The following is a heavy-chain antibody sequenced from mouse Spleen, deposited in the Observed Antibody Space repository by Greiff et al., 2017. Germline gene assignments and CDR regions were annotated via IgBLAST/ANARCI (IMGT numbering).Heavy chain of an antibody. D-gene: IGHD2-4*01. CDR2: INPSSGYT. V-gene: IGHV1-4*01. Sequence: QVQLKESGAELARPGASVKMSCKASGYTFTSYTMHWVKQRPGQGLEWIGYINPSSGYTKYNQKFKDKATLTADKSSSTAYMQLSSLTSEDSAVYYCARSDYYWYFDVWGTGTTVTVSS. CDR1: GYTFTSYT. CDR3: ARSDYYWYFDV. J-gene: IGHJ1*03.